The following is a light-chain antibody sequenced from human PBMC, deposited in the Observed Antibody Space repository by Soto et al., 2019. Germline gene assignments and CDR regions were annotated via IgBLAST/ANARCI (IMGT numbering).Light chain of an antibody. J-gene: IGLJ1*01. V-gene: IGLV2-14*03. Sequence: QSVLTQPASVSGSPGQWITISCIGTSSDVGGYNYVSWYQQHPGKAPKLMIYEVSNRPSGVSNRFSGSKSGNTASLTISGPQAEDEAEYYCSSYTSGSSLGVFGTGTKVTVL. CDR1: SSDVGGYNY. CDR2: EVS. CDR3: SSYTSGSSLGV.